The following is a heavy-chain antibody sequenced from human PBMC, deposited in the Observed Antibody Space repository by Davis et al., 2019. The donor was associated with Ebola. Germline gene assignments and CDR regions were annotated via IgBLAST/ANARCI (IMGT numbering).Heavy chain of an antibody. CDR3: AKSLFGYTSSWSDS. Sequence: GGSLRLSCAASGFTFSTYAMNWVRQAPGKGLEWVSCITGSGGSTNYADSVKGRFTISRDNSKNTLDLQMNSLRAEDTAIYYCAKSLFGYTSSWSDSWGQETLVTVSS. CDR1: GFTFSTYA. D-gene: IGHD6-13*01. CDR2: ITGSGGST. V-gene: IGHV3-23*01. J-gene: IGHJ5*01.